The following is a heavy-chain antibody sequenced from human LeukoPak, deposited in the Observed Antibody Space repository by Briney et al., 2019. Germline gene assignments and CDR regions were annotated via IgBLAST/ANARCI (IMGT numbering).Heavy chain of an antibody. CDR2: ISGDADVT. D-gene: IGHD2-8*01. V-gene: IGHV3-23*01. CDR3: AKVGYCSNNCFRTHDY. Sequence: GGSLRLSCVASGFSFSDSVMSWVRQAPGKGLEWLSAISGDADVTYYAASVKGRFTISRDNSWNTVYLQMYSLRAEDTATYYCAKVGYCSNNCFRTHDYWGQGALVTVSS. CDR1: GFSFSDSV. J-gene: IGHJ4*02.